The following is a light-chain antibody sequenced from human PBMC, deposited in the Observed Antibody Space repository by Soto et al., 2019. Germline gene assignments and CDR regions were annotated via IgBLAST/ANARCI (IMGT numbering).Light chain of an antibody. CDR1: QSVNSR. CDR3: QQRSNWPSIT. V-gene: IGKV3-11*01. Sequence: IVLTQSPGTPSLSPGERATLSCRASQSVNSRLAWYQHKPGQAPRLLISGASSSATGIPARFSGSGSGTDFTLTISSLEPEDFAVYYCQQRSNWPSITFGQGTRLEIK. CDR2: GAS. J-gene: IGKJ5*01.